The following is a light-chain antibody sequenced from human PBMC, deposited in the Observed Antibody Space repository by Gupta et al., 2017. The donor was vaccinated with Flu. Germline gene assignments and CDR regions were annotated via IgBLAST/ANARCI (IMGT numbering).Light chain of an antibody. CDR3: QQSET. CDR2: GAS. Sequence: DIQLTQSPSTLSASVGDRVTITCRASQSISHWLAWYQHKPGKAPKLLISGASTLKTGVRSRFSGSGSGTEFTRTSSSLQPDDFATYDGQQSETFGQGTKVDIK. J-gene: IGKJ1*01. CDR1: QSISHW. V-gene: IGKV1-5*03.